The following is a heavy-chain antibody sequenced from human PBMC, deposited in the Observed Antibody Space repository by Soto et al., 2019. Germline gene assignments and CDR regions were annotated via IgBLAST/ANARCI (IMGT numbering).Heavy chain of an antibody. J-gene: IGHJ4*02. CDR3: ARGGSGYVWFNEF. CDR1: GGLFSSYA. CDR2: IIPVFSTA. D-gene: IGHD3-22*01. V-gene: IGHV1-69*01. Sequence: QEQLVQSGAEVKKPGSSVKVSCKASGGLFSSYAISWVRQAPGQGLEWMGGIIPVFSTAYYAQTSQGRVTITADESTNTVYMELSSLRSEDTAMYYCARGGSGYVWFNEFWGQGSLVTVSS.